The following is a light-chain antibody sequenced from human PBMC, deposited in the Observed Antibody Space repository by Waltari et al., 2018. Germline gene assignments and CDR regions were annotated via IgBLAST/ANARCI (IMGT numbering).Light chain of an antibody. J-gene: IGLJ2*01. Sequence: SSDLTQPPSVSVSPGQTARIACSGERLGTRYVSWYQQKPGQSPLLVIYQAKKRPSGIPERFFGSNSGNTATLTINGTQTLDEAEYFCQAWDNNCVIFGGGTKLTVL. CDR2: QAK. V-gene: IGLV3-1*01. CDR3: QAWDNNCVI. CDR1: RLGTRY.